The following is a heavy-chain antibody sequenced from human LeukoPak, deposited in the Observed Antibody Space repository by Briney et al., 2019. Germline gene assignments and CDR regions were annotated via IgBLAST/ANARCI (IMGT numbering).Heavy chain of an antibody. CDR1: GYTFTGYY. J-gene: IGHJ4*02. Sequence: ASVKVSCKASGYTFTGYYMHWVRQAPGQGLEWMGWINPNSGGTNYAQKFQGRVTMTRDTSISIAYMELSRLRSDDTAVYYCSLWFGELLEDGPFDYWGQGTLVTVSS. D-gene: IGHD3-10*01. V-gene: IGHV1-2*02. CDR2: INPNSGGT. CDR3: SLWFGELLEDGPFDY.